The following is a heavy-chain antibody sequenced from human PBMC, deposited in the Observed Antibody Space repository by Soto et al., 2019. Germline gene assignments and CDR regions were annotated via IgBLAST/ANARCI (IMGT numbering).Heavy chain of an antibody. D-gene: IGHD3-9*01. J-gene: IGHJ4*02. CDR1: GGSVSCSSYY. V-gene: IGHV4-39*01. Sequence: SETLSLTCTVSGGSVSCSSYYLGWVRQPPGKGLEWIGSVYYSGSTYYNPSLESRVTISVDKSKNQFSLKPMSLSAADTSVYYCGRLEGLATISYYFDYWGQGALVTVSS. CDR3: GRLEGLATISYYFDY. CDR2: VYYSGST.